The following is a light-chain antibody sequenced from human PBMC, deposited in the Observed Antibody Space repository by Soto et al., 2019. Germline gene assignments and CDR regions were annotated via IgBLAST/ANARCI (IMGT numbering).Light chain of an antibody. CDR2: GAS. CDR3: QQFGASLTWT. CDR1: QSVMSNY. V-gene: IGKV3-20*01. J-gene: IGKJ1*01. Sequence: ELVLTQSPGSLSLSPGERATLSCRASQSVMSNYLSWYQQKPGQPPRLLIYGASSRATGIPDRFSGSGSGTDFTLTISRLEPEDFAVYYCQQFGASLTWTFGQGTKVDIK.